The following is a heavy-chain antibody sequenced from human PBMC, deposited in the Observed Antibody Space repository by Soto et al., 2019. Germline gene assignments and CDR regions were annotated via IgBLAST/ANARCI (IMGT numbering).Heavy chain of an antibody. Sequence: PSETLSLTCAVHGGSFSGFYWTWIRQPPGKELEWTGEINHSGSSNYNPPLKSRVTMSLDTSRNQFSLSLNSVTAADTAVYYCARMAGPWYFDLWGRGTLVTVSS. J-gene: IGHJ2*01. CDR3: ARMAGPWYFDL. CDR2: INHSGSS. V-gene: IGHV4-34*01. CDR1: GGSFSGFY.